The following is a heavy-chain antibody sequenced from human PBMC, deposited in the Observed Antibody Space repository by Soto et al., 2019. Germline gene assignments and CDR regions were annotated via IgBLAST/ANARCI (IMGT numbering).Heavy chain of an antibody. CDR3: ARVERGTATTVVDAFDI. D-gene: IGHD1-1*01. CDR1: GGSVSSGSYY. V-gene: IGHV4-34*01. Sequence: QVQLQQWGAGLLKPSETLSLTCAVYGGSVSSGSYYWSWLRQPPGKGLEWIGEMRHSGGSHFNPSLKSRVTISVDTSKNQFSLKMSSVTASDTALYYCARVERGTATTVVDAFDIWGPGTMVTVSS. CDR2: MRHSGGS. J-gene: IGHJ3*02.